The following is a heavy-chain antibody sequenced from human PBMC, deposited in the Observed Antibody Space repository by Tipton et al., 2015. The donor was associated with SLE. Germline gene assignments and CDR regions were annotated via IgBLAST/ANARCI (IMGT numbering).Heavy chain of an antibody. CDR1: GFTFSSYG. CDR3: AKALTYLYYFDY. CDR2: IRYDGSNK. V-gene: IGHV3-30*02. J-gene: IGHJ4*02. Sequence: SLRLSCAASGFTFSSYGMHWVRQAPGKGLEWVAFIRYDGSNKYYADSVKGRFTISRDNSKNTLYLQMNSLRAEDTAVYYCAKALTYLYYFDYWGQGTLVTVSS.